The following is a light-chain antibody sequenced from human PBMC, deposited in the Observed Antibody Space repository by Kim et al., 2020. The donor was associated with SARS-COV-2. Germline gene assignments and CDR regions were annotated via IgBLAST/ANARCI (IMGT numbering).Light chain of an antibody. CDR2: HDS. CDR1: KLGDKY. CDR3: QAWDSSTVV. Sequence: SYELTQPPSVSVSPGQTASITCYGDKLGDKYACWYQQKPGQSPVLVIYHDSKRPSGIPERFSGSNSGNTATLTISGTQAMDEADYYCQAWDSSTVVFGGGTQLTVL. V-gene: IGLV3-1*01. J-gene: IGLJ2*01.